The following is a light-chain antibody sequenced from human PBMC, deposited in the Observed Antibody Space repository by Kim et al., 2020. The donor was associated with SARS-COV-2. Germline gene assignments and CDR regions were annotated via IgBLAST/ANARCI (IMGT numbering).Light chain of an antibody. Sequence: LSTSLGDRVPITCRASQSISSWWAWYQQKPGKAPTLLIYKASSLESVVPSRFSGSVSGTEFTLTISSLQPDDFATYYCQQYNSYYTFGEGTKLEI. J-gene: IGKJ2*01. CDR3: QQYNSYYT. CDR2: KAS. CDR1: QSISSW. V-gene: IGKV1-5*03.